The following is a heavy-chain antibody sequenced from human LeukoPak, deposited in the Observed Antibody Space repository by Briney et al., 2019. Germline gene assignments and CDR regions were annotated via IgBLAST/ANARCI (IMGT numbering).Heavy chain of an antibody. CDR1: GYTFTSYA. CDR2: INTNTGNP. D-gene: IGHD4-23*01. J-gene: IGHJ4*02. Sequence: ASVKVSCKASGYTFTSYALNWVRQAPGQGLEWMGWINTNTGNPTYAQGFTGRFVFSLDTSVSTAYLQISSLKAEDTAVYYCAKEVKLLPFDCWGQGTLVTVSS. CDR3: AKEVKLLPFDC. V-gene: IGHV7-4-1*02.